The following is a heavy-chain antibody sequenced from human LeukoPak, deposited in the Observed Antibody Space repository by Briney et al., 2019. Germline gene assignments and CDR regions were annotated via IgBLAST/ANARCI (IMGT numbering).Heavy chain of an antibody. CDR1: GFTFSSYW. J-gene: IGHJ4*02. CDR2: IKQDGSEK. CDR3: ARARGYYGSGTFDY. D-gene: IGHD3-10*01. V-gene: IGHV3-7*01. Sequence: TGGSLRLPCAASGFTFSSYWMSWVRQAPGKGLEGVPNIKQDGSEKYYVDSVKGRFTISRDNARNSLYLQMNSLRAEDTAVYYCARARGYYGSGTFDYWGQGTLVTVSS.